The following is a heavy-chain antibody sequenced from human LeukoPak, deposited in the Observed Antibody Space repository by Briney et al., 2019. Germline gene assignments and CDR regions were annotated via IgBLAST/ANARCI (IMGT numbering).Heavy chain of an antibody. CDR3: ASTVTYGRFDY. J-gene: IGHJ4*02. CDR2: IYSGGST. CDR1: GFTVGSNY. Sequence: PGGSLRLSCAASGFTVGSNYMSWARQAPGKGLEWVSVIYSGGSTYYADSVKGRFTISRDNSKNTLYLQMNSLRAEDTAVYYCASTVTYGRFDYWGQGTLVTVSS. V-gene: IGHV3-53*01. D-gene: IGHD4-17*01.